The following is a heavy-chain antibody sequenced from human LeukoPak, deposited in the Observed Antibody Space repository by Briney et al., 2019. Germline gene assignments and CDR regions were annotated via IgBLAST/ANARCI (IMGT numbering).Heavy chain of an antibody. CDR2: ISGSGGST. CDR3: ARVVNLAVAGSFHF. CDR1: GFTFSSYA. Sequence: PGGSLRLSCAASGFTFSSYAMSWVRQAPGKGLEWVSAISGSGGSTYYADSVKGRFTISRDNAKNLLYLQMNSLRAEDMAVYYCARVVNLAVAGSFHFWGQGTRVTVSS. J-gene: IGHJ4*02. V-gene: IGHV3-23*01. D-gene: IGHD6-19*01.